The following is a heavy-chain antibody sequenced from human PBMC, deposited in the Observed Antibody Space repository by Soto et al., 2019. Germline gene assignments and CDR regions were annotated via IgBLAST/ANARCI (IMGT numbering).Heavy chain of an antibody. Sequence: QVQLVESGGGVVQPGRSLRLSCAASGFTFSSYGMHWVRQAPGKGLEWVAVISYDGSNKYYADSVKGRFTISRDNSKKTLYLQRNSLRAEDTAVYYCAKILQLGDYAYYYYGMDVWGQGTTVTVSS. D-gene: IGHD4-17*01. CDR1: GFTFSSYG. CDR3: AKILQLGDYAYYYYGMDV. V-gene: IGHV3-30*18. CDR2: ISYDGSNK. J-gene: IGHJ6*02.